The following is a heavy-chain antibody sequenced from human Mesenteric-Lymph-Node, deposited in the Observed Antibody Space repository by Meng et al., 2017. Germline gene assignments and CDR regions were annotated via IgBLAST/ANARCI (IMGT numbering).Heavy chain of an antibody. CDR1: GYTVTDYY. CDR2: LNPNRGDT. Sequence: QVQRVQFGAEGKKPGAAVKVDCKASGYTVTDYYMQWVRQAPGQGLEWMGRLNPNRGDTNYAQKFQGRVTMTRDTSISTAYMELSRLTSDDTAVYYCARGIVDGYGGDSWFDPWGQGTLVTVSS. CDR3: ARGIVDGYGGDSWFDP. J-gene: IGHJ5*02. V-gene: IGHV1-2*06. D-gene: IGHD5-18*01.